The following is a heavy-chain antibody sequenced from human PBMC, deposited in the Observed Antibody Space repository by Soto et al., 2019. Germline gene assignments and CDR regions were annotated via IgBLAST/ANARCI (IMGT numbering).Heavy chain of an antibody. CDR1: GGSISSYY. J-gene: IGHJ4*02. CDR2: IYYSGST. V-gene: IGHV4-59*08. CDR3: ARTSYSSGWYYFDY. D-gene: IGHD6-19*01. Sequence: SETLSLTCTVSGGSISSYYWSWIRQPPGKGLEWIGYIYYSGSTNYNPSLKSRVTISVDTSKNQFSLKLSSVTAADTAVYYCARTSYSSGWYYFDYWGQGTLVTSPQ.